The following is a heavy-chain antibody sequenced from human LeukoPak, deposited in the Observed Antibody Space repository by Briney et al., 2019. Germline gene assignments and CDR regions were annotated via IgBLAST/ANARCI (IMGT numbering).Heavy chain of an antibody. CDR1: GGSISSSSYS. CDR2: IYYSGST. D-gene: IGHD3-22*01. CDR3: ARGYYDSSGYYSQRFDY. V-gene: IGHV4-61*05. J-gene: IGHJ4*02. Sequence: PSETLSLTCTVSGGSISSSSYSWSWIRQPPGKGLEWIGYIYYSGSTNYNPSLKSRVTISVDTSKNQFPLKLSSVTAADTAVYYCARGYYDSSGYYSQRFDYWGQGTLVTVSS.